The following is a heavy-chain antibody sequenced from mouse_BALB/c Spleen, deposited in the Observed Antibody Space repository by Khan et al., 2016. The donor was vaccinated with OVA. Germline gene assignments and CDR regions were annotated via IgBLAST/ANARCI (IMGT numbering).Heavy chain of an antibody. J-gene: IGHJ2*01. Sequence: VQLQQSGTVLARPGASVKMSCKASGYTFTNYWMHWVKQRPGQGLEWIGTIYPGNSDTNYNQKFTGKAKLTAVPSTSTAYMDLSSLTNEDSAVYYCARNGFGNYEIWDYWGQGTTLTVSS. V-gene: IGHV1-5*01. D-gene: IGHD2-1*01. CDR1: GYTFTNYW. CDR2: IYPGNSDT. CDR3: ARNGFGNYEIWDY.